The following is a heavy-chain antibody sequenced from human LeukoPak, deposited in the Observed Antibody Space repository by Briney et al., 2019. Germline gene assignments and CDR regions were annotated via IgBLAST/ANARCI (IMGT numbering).Heavy chain of an antibody. CDR3: ARLGELLSLDS. CDR2: IYYSGST. CDR1: GGSISSTGYY. V-gene: IGHV4-39*01. D-gene: IGHD3-16*01. J-gene: IGHJ4*02. Sequence: SSETLSLTCTVSGGSISSTGYYWGWIRQPPGKGLEWIGSIYYSGSTYYNPSLMSRVTMSVDTSTNQFSLLLSSVTAADTAVFYCARLGELLSLDSWGQGTRVIVSS.